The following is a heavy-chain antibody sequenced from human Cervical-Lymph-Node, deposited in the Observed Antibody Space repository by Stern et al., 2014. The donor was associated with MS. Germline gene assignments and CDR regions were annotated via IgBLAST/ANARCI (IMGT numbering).Heavy chain of an antibody. D-gene: IGHD6-13*01. Sequence: VQLVESGGGAVQPGRSLRLSCATSGFTFSGYGMYWVLQAPGQGLEWVAISWSDGTKEYYADSVKGRFTISRDNSKNTLYLQMTSLRAEDTAVYYCARDDRTSWYGGMPHWGQGTLVTVSS. J-gene: IGHJ4*02. CDR2: SWSDGTKE. CDR1: GFTFSGYG. V-gene: IGHV3-33*01. CDR3: ARDDRTSWYGGMPH.